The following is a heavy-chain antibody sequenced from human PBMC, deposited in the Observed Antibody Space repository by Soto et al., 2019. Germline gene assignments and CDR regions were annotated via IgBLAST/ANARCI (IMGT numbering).Heavy chain of an antibody. Sequence: SETLSLTCSVSVGSISGSYWSWIRQPPGKGLEWLWYIYYSGSTNYNPSLKSRVTISVDTSKNQFSLKLSSVTAADTAVYYCARGAFYDFWSGSQRGNWFDPWGQGTLVTVSS. D-gene: IGHD3-3*01. V-gene: IGHV4-59*01. CDR2: IYYSGST. CDR1: VGSISGSY. CDR3: ARGAFYDFWSGSQRGNWFDP. J-gene: IGHJ5*02.